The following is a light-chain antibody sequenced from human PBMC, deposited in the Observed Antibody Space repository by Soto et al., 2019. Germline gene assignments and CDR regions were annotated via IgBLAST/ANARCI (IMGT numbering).Light chain of an antibody. CDR2: RNN. Sequence: QAVVTQPPSVSGAPGQRVTISCTGSSSNIGAGYDVEWYQQLPGTAPKLLIYRNNNRPSGVPDRFSGSKSGTSASLAITGLQAEDEADYYCQSYDSRLTWVFGGGTKLTVL. V-gene: IGLV1-40*01. CDR3: QSYDSRLTWV. J-gene: IGLJ3*02. CDR1: SSNIGAGYD.